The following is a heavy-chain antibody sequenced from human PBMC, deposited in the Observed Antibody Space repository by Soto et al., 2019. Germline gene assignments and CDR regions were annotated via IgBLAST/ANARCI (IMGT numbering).Heavy chain of an antibody. CDR2: ISDSGIT. CDR3: AKNKGGTYCSRTSCIYSFDS. D-gene: IGHD2-2*01. V-gene: IGHV3-23*01. CDR1: GFTFSTYA. J-gene: IGHJ4*02. Sequence: EVQVLESGGGLVQPGGSLRLSCAASGFTFSTYAMSWVRQAPGKGLGWVSTISDSGITYYADSVKCRFTISRDNSKNTLYLEMNSLRAEDTAVYYCAKNKGGTYCSRTSCIYSFDSWGQGTLVTVSS.